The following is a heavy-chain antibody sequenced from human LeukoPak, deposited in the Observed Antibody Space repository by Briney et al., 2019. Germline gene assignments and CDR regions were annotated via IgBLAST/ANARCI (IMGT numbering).Heavy chain of an antibody. Sequence: ASVKVSCKASGYTFTSYAMHWVRQAPGERLEWMGWINAGNGNTKYSQNLQGRVTMTTDTSTSTAYMELRSLRSDDTAVYYCARGGNSYGSAFDYWGQGTLVTVSS. CDR3: ARGGNSYGSAFDY. CDR2: INAGNGNT. J-gene: IGHJ4*02. V-gene: IGHV1-3*01. CDR1: GYTFTSYA. D-gene: IGHD5-18*01.